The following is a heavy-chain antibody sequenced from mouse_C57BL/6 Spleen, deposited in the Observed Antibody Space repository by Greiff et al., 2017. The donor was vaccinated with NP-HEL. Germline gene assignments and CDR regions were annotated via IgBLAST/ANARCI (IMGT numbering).Heavy chain of an antibody. CDR1: GFTFSSYA. D-gene: IGHD1-1*01. Sequence: EVKLMESGEGLVKPGGSLKLSCAASGFTFSSYAMSWVRQTPEKRLEWVAYISSGGDYIYYADTVQGRFTISRDNARNTLYLQMSSLKSEDTAMYYCTRGGNYGHYAMDYWGQGTSVTVSS. CDR3: TRGGNYGHYAMDY. V-gene: IGHV5-9-1*02. CDR2: ISSGGDYI. J-gene: IGHJ4*01.